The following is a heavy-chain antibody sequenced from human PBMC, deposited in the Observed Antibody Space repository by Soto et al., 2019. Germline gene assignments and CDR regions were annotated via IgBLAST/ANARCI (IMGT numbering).Heavy chain of an antibody. D-gene: IGHD4-17*01. V-gene: IGHV3-15*01. CDR3: TTARITVTTSSNRQLIDY. Sequence: AAEGTISNLWSRCVSQTQKKGLEWVGRIKSKTDGGTTDYAAPVKGRFTISRDDSKNTLYLQMNSLKTEDTAVYYCTTARITVTTSSNRQLIDYWGQGTLVTVSS. CDR2: IKSKTDGGTT. J-gene: IGHJ4*02. CDR1: EGTISNLW.